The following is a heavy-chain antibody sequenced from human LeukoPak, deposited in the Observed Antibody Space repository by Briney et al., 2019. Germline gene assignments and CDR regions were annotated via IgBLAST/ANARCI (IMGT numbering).Heavy chain of an antibody. CDR2: INWNGGST. J-gene: IGHJ5*02. CDR1: GFTFDDYG. V-gene: IGHV3-20*04. D-gene: IGHD3-16*02. CDR3: ARERADYVWGSYRYAFDP. Sequence: PGGSLRLSCAASGFTFDDYGMSWVRQAPGKGLEWVSGINWNGGSTGYADSVKGRFTISRDNAKNSLYLQMNSLRAEDTALYYCARERADYVWGSYRYAFDPWGQGTLVTVSS.